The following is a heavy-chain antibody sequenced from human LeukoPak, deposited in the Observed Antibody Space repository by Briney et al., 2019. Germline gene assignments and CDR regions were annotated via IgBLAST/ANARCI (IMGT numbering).Heavy chain of an antibody. CDR2: ISSSSTYI. CDR1: GFTFSSYS. D-gene: IGHD1-26*01. J-gene: IGHJ4*02. CDR3: AKDEVGVDY. V-gene: IGHV3-21*04. Sequence: GGSLRLSCAASGFTFSSYSMNWVRQAPGKGLEWVSSISSSSTYIYYADSLKGRFTISRDNAKNSLYLQMNSLRAEDTAVYYCAKDEVGVDYWGQGTLVTVSS.